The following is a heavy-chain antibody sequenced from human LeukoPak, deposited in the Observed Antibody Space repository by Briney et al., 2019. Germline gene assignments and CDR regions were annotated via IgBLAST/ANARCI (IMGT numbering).Heavy chain of an antibody. CDR2: INHSGST. V-gene: IGHV4-39*07. CDR1: GGSISSSSYY. CDR3: ARGVARYFDY. Sequence: SETLSLTCTVSGGSISSSSYYWGWIRQPPGKGLEWIGEINHSGSTNYNPSLKSRVTISVDTSKNQFSLKLSSVTAADTAVYYCARGVARYFDYWGQGTLVTVSS. D-gene: IGHD1-14*01. J-gene: IGHJ4*02.